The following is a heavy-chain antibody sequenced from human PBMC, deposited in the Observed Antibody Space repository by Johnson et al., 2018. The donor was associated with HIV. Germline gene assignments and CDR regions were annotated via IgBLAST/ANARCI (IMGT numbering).Heavy chain of an antibody. Sequence: HVQLVESGGGLVKPGGSLRLSCAASGFTFSSNYMSWVRQAPGKGLEWVAVILYDESSVYYADSVKGLFTISRDNSKNSLYLQMNSLRTEDTAVYYCARDLRPAFDIWGQGTMVTVSS. J-gene: IGHJ3*02. CDR3: ARDLRPAFDI. V-gene: IGHV3-33*08. CDR1: GFTFSSNY. CDR2: ILYDESSV. D-gene: IGHD6-6*01.